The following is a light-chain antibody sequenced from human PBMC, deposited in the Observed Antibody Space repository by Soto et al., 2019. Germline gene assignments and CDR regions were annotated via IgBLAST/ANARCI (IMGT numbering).Light chain of an antibody. J-gene: IGLJ1*01. CDR2: VVS. CDR1: GNDVGAYDF. CDR3: SSFTTSHTYV. V-gene: IGLV2-11*01. Sequence: QSALTQPRSVSGSPGQSVTISCTGTGNDVGAYDFVSWYQQHPGKAPKLLIYVVSGRPSGVPHRFSGSKSGNAASLTISGLQAEDEADYYCSSFTTSHTYVFGTGTKVTVL.